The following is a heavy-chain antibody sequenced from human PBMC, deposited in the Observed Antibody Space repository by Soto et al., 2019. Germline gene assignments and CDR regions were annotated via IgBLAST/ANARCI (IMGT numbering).Heavy chain of an antibody. CDR1: GFTFSSYA. J-gene: IGHJ6*02. V-gene: IGHV3-23*01. CDR2: ISGNDGGT. Sequence: VQLLESGGGLIQPGGSLRLSCAASGFTFSSYAMTWVRQAPGKGLEWVSAISGNDGGTYYADSVKGRFTISRDNSKNTLYLQMNSLRGEDTGVYYCVKGQSSSWSQTGGMDVWGQGTPVTVSS. D-gene: IGHD6-13*01. CDR3: VKGQSSSWSQTGGMDV.